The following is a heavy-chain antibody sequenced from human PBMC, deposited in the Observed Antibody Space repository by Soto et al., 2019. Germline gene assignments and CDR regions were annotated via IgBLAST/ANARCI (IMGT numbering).Heavy chain of an antibody. CDR3: AKVLTDDNGWYHFDS. Sequence: EVERLESGGGLGQPGGSLRLSCVTSGFTFSSCTMNWVRQAPGQGLEWVSSVRRSGAYYADSVKGRFTISRDNSRSTLYLQMDSLRAEDTAVYYCAKVLTDDNGWYHFDSWGQGTLVTVSS. D-gene: IGHD6-19*01. CDR2: VRRSGA. CDR1: GFTFSSCT. V-gene: IGHV3-23*01. J-gene: IGHJ4*02.